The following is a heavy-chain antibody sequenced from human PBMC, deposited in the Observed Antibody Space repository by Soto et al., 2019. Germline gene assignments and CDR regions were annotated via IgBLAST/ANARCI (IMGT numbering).Heavy chain of an antibody. CDR2: IIPIFGTA. CDR1: GGTFSSYA. CDR3: ARDLRRGIAVAGPIAYYYYGMDV. J-gene: IGHJ6*02. Sequence: QVQLVQSGAEVKKPGSSVKVSCKASGGTFSSYAISWVRQAPGQGLEWMGGIIPIFGTANYAQKFQGRVTITADKSTSTAYMELSSLRAEDTAVYYCARDLRRGIAVAGPIAYYYYGMDVWGQGTTVTVSS. D-gene: IGHD6-19*01. V-gene: IGHV1-69*06.